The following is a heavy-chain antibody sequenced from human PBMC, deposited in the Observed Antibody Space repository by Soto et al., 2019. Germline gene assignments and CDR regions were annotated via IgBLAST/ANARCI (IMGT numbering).Heavy chain of an antibody. CDR2: IKSKTDGGTT. D-gene: IGHD6-19*01. V-gene: IGHV3-15*01. CDR3: TTDLDSSSGLDAFDI. CDR1: GFTFSKAW. J-gene: IGHJ3*02. Sequence: GGSLRLSCAASGFTFSKAWMSWVRQAPGKGLEWVGRIKSKTDGGTTDYAAPVKGRFTISRDDSKNTLYLQMNSLKTEDTAVYYCTTDLDSSSGLDAFDIWGQGTMVTVSS.